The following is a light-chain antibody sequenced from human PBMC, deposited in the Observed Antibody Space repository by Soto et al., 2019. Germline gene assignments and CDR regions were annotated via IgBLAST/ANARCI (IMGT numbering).Light chain of an antibody. J-gene: IGLJ3*02. CDR2: LEGSGSY. V-gene: IGLV4-60*02. CDR1: SGHSSYI. Sequence: QLVLTQSSSASASLGSSVTLTCTLSSGHSSYIIAWHQQQPGKAPRYLMKLEGSGSYNKGSGVPDRFSGSSSGADRYLTISNLQFEDEADYYCETWDSNTLVFGGGTKLTVL. CDR3: ETWDSNTLV.